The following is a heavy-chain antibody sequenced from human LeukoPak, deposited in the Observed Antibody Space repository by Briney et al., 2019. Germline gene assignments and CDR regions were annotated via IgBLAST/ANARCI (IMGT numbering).Heavy chain of an antibody. D-gene: IGHD3-16*01. CDR3: AAPRPYDYVWGSYKYYFDY. CDR2: ISSSSSTI. J-gene: IGHJ4*02. V-gene: IGHV3-48*01. Sequence: GGSLRLSCAASGFTFSSYSMNWVRQAPGKGLEWVSYISSSSSTIYYADSVKGRFTISRDNAKNSLYLQMNSLRAEDTAVYYCAAPRPYDYVWGSYKYYFDYWGQGTLVTVSS. CDR1: GFTFSSYS.